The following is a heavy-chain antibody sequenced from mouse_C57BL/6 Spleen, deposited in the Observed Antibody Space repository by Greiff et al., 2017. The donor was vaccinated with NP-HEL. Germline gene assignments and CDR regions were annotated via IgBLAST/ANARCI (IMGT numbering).Heavy chain of an antibody. J-gene: IGHJ4*01. CDR2: ISSGGSST. V-gene: IGHV5-6*02. D-gene: IGHD2-5*01. CDR3: ARPGVIYAMDY. Sequence: EVKLEESGGDLVKPGGSLKLSCAASGFTFSSYGMSWVRQTPDKRLEWVATISSGGSSTYYPDSVKGRFTISRDNAKNTLYLQMSSLKSEDTAMYYCARPGVIYAMDYWGQGTSVTVSS. CDR1: GFTFSSYG.